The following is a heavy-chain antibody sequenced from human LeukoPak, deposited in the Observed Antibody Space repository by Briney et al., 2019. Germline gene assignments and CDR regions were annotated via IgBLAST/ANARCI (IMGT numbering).Heavy chain of an antibody. CDR1: GYSFTSQD. CDR2: INPGNGDT. V-gene: IGHV1-3*03. CDR3: TLYNY. Sequence: ASVKVSCKTSGYSFTSQDMHWVRQAPGQSLEWMGCINPGNGDTKYSQEFQGRVTITRDTSATTAYMELSSLRSDDMAVYYCTLYNYWGQGTLVTVSS. J-gene: IGHJ4*02. D-gene: IGHD2-2*02.